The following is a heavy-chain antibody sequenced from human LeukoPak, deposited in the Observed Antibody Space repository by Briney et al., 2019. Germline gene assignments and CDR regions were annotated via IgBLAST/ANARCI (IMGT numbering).Heavy chain of an antibody. CDR3: ARDVVPSYSSSWSLGINYYYGMDV. Sequence: GGSLRLSCAASGFTFSSYSMNWVRQAPGKGLEWVSSISSSSSYIYYADSVKGRFTISRDNAKNSLYLQMNSLRAEDTAVYYCARDVVPSYSSSWSLGINYYYGMDVWGQGTTVTVSS. D-gene: IGHD6-13*01. J-gene: IGHJ6*02. CDR2: ISSSSSYI. CDR1: GFTFSSYS. V-gene: IGHV3-21*01.